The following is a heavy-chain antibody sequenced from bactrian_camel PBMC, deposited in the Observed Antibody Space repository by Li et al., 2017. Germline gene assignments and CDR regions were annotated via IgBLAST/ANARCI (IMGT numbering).Heavy chain of an antibody. J-gene: IGHJ4*01. V-gene: IGHV3S54*01. D-gene: IGHD6*01. CDR3: AADLGWCGSAPLQREFRN. Sequence: HVQLVESGGGSVNAGGSLTLSCAASGSGYISGTACMGWFRQVPGKEREGVAAIAPATGTTFYSDSVKGRFTISHVKANNTLHLQMNSLKPEDTAVYYCAADLGWCGSAPLQREFRNWGQGTQVTVS. CDR2: IAPATGTT. CDR1: GSGYISGTAC.